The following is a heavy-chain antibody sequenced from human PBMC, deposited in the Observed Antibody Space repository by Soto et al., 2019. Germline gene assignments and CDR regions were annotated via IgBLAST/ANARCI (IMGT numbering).Heavy chain of an antibody. CDR2: INPSGGST. CDR1: GYTFTSYY. D-gene: IGHD3-22*01. V-gene: IGHV1-46*03. J-gene: IGHJ4*02. Sequence: GASVKVSCKASGYTFTSYYMHWVRQAPGQGLEWMGIINPSGGSTSYAQKFQGRVTMTRDTSTSTVYMELSSLRSEDTAVYYCARDPHYYDSSGILGYWGQGTLVTVSS. CDR3: ARDPHYYDSSGILGY.